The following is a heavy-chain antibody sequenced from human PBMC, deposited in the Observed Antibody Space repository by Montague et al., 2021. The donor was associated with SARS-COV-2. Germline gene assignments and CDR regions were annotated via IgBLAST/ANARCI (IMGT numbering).Heavy chain of an antibody. CDR3: VVVVPAMRPRSDY. CDR1: GGSFSVYY. D-gene: IGHD2-21*02. CDR2: INHSGST. V-gene: IGHV4-34*01. Sequence: SETLSLTCAVYGGSFSVYYWSWIRQPPGKGLEWIGEINHSGSTNYNPSLKSRVTISSDTSKNQFSLKLNSVTAADTAVYSCVVVVPAMRPRSDYWGQGTLVTVSS. J-gene: IGHJ4*02.